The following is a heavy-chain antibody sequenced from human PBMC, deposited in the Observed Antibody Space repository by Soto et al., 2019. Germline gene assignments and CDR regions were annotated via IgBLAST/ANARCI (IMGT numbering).Heavy chain of an antibody. CDR3: ARDGSGYDFWDGPYYFDY. CDR2: IIPIFGTA. Sequence: SVKVSCEASGGTFSSYAISWVRQAPGQGLEWMGGIIPIFGTANYAQKFQGRVTITADESTSTAYMELSSLRSEDTAVYYCARDGSGYDFWDGPYYFDYWGQGIQVTVSS. J-gene: IGHJ4*02. CDR1: GGTFSSYA. D-gene: IGHD3-3*01. V-gene: IGHV1-69*13.